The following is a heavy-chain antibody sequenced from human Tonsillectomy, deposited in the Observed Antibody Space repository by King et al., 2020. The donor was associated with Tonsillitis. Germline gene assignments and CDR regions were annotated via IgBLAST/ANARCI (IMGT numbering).Heavy chain of an antibody. J-gene: IGHJ4*02. CDR2: IYYSGTT. CDR1: GGSISSSSYY. Sequence: QLQESGPGLVKPSETLSLTCTVSGGSISSSSYYWGWIRQPPGKGLEWIGSIYYSGTTYSNPSLKSRVTISVDTSKNQFSLKLSSVTAADTAVYYCARHQWEDFDYWGQGTLVTVSS. V-gene: IGHV4-39*01. D-gene: IGHD1-26*01. CDR3: ARHQWEDFDY.